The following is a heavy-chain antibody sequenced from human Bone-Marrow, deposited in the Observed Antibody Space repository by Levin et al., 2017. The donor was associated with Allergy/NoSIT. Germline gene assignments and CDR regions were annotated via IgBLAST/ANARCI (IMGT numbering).Heavy chain of an antibody. Sequence: SVKVSCKVSGGTFRSYAISWVRQTPGQGLEWLGGIIPAFERAFYAQKYQGRVTMTADESMSTVYMELSSLRSDDTAVYYCARVGPAGDYRPPRPDYYMDVWGTGTTVTVSS. CDR2: IIPAFERA. CDR3: ARVGPAGDYRPPRPDYYMDV. D-gene: IGHD4-17*01. J-gene: IGHJ6*03. V-gene: IGHV1-69*13. CDR1: GGTFRSYA.